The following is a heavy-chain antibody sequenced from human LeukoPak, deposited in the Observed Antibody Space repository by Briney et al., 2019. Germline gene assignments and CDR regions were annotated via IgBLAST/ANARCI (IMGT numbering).Heavy chain of an antibody. V-gene: IGHV4-59*01. CDR1: GASINDFY. D-gene: IGHD6-13*01. J-gene: IGHJ4*02. CDR2: VYYGGST. Sequence: PSETLSLTCAVSGASINDFYWTWIRQPPGKGLEWIGYVYYGGSTSSNPSLRSRVTISVDKSKNQFSLKLSSVTAADTAVYYCARRVHSSSWSSYFDYWGQETLVTVSS. CDR3: ARRVHSSSWSSYFDY.